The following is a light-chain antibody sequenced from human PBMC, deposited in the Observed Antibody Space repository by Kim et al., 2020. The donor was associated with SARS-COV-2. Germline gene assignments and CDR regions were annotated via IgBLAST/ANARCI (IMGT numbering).Light chain of an antibody. J-gene: IGLJ2*01. CDR2: EDN. Sequence: GKTVTLSCTRSSVSIASNYVQWYQQRPGSAPTTVIYEDNQRPSGVPDRFSGSIDSSSNSASLTISGLKTEDEADYYCQSYDSSNRVFGGGTQLTVL. CDR1: SVSIASNY. V-gene: IGLV6-57*03. CDR3: QSYDSSNRV.